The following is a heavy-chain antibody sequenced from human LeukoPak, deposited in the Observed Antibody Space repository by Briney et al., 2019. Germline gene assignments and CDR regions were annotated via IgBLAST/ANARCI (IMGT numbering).Heavy chain of an antibody. CDR3: ARPRGYSSSWFDY. J-gene: IGHJ4*02. D-gene: IGHD6-13*01. CDR2: IYPGDSDT. V-gene: IGHV5-51*01. Sequence: GESLKISCQGSGFIFTSYWIGWVRQMPGKGLEWMGIIYPGDSDTRYSPSFQGQVTISADKSISTAYLQWSSLKASDTAMYYCARPRGYSSSWFDYWGQGTLVTVSS. CDR1: GFIFTSYW.